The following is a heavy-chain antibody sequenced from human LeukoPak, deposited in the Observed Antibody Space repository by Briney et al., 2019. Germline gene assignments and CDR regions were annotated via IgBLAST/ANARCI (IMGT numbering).Heavy chain of an antibody. CDR1: GGSISSGGYY. CDR3: AREGMTTVTHGLDY. J-gene: IGHJ4*02. Sequence: PSQTLSLTCTVSGGSISSGGYYWSWIRQHPGKGLEWIGYIYYSGSTYYNPSLKSRVTISVDTSKNQFSLKLSSVTAADTAVYYCAREGMTTVTHGLDYWGQGTLVTVSS. D-gene: IGHD4-17*01. V-gene: IGHV4-31*03. CDR2: IYYSGST.